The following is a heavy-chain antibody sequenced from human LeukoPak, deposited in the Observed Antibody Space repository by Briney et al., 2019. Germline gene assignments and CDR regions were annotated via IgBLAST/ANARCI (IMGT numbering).Heavy chain of an antibody. V-gene: IGHV1-2*06. D-gene: IGHD5-24*01. Sequence: ASVKVSCKASGYTFTGYYMHWVRQAPGQGLEWMGRINPNSGGTNYAQKFQGRVTITRNTSISTAYMELSSLRSEDTAVYYCARGEIFDYWGQGTLVTVSS. CDR1: GYTFTGYY. CDR3: ARGEIFDY. J-gene: IGHJ4*02. CDR2: INPNSGGT.